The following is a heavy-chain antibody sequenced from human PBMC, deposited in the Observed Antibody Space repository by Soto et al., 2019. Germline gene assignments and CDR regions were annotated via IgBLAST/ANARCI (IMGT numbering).Heavy chain of an antibody. J-gene: IGHJ6*02. V-gene: IGHV3-30-3*01. Sequence: GGSLRLSCAASGFTFSSYAMHWVRQAPGKGLEWVAVISYDGSNKYYADSVKGRFTISRDNSKNTLYLQMNSLRAEDTAVYYCASADSLTHDYSNPGYYYYYGMDVWGQGTTVTVSS. CDR3: ASADSLTHDYSNPGYYYYYGMDV. CDR2: ISYDGSNK. D-gene: IGHD4-4*01. CDR1: GFTFSSYA.